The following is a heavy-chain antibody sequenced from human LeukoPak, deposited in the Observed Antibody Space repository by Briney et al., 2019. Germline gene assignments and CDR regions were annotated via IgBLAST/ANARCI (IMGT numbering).Heavy chain of an antibody. D-gene: IGHD5-24*01. J-gene: IGHJ4*02. CDR1: GLTFSNTY. CDR3: ARTFRSGDGYKVGYFDY. CDR2: IYPSGNI. Sequence: PGGSLRLSCAASGLTFSNTYMSWVRQAPGKGLEWVSLIYPSGNIYYADSVKGRFTISRDNSKNTLFLQMNSLRAEDTAIYYCARTFRSGDGYKVGYFDYWGRGTLVTVSS. V-gene: IGHV3-53*01.